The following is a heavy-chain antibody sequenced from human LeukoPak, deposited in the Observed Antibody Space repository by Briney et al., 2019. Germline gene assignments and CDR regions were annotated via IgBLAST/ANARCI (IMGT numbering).Heavy chain of an antibody. Sequence: ASVKVSCKTSGYSFINYYMHWVRQAPGQGPEWMGRINPRSGDTNYAQKFQGRVTMTRDTSISTACMELNRLRSDDTAVYFCVPSASASYFDYWGQGTLVTVSS. D-gene: IGHD3-10*01. CDR2: INPRSGDT. CDR3: VPSASASYFDY. CDR1: GYSFINYY. V-gene: IGHV1-2*02. J-gene: IGHJ4*02.